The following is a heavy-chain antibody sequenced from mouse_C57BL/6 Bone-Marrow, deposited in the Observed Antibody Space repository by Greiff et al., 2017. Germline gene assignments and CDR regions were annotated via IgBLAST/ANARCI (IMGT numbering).Heavy chain of an antibody. CDR3: ARDGPVYYDYFDY. J-gene: IGHJ2*01. CDR2: ISDGGSYT. D-gene: IGHD2-4*01. Sequence: EVQGVESGGGLVKPGGSLKLSCAASGFTFSRYAMSWVRQTPEKRLEWVATISDGGSYTYYPDYVKGRFTISRDNAKNNLYLQMSHLKSEDTAMYYCARDGPVYYDYFDYWGQGTTLTVSS. V-gene: IGHV5-4*01. CDR1: GFTFSRYA.